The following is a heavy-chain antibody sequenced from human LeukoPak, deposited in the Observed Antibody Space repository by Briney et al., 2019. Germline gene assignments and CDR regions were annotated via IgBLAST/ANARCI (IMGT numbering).Heavy chain of an antibody. CDR3: ARDPIVGPPDYFDH. D-gene: IGHD1-26*01. CDR2: ISYHGTIQ. Sequence: GGSLRLSCAACGFTFSAYPFHWVRQAPGKGLEWVAVISYHGTIQYYADSVKGRFIISRDTSKKTLYLQMNSLTTEDTAVYYCARDPIVGPPDYFDHWSQGTLVTVSP. CDR1: GFTFSAYP. J-gene: IGHJ4*02. V-gene: IGHV3-30-3*01.